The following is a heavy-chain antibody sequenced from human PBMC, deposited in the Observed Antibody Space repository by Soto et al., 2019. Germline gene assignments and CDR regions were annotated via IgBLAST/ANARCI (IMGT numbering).Heavy chain of an antibody. D-gene: IGHD3-9*01. V-gene: IGHV1-69*01. CDR3: ARDGHHILTGYFKGSDY. J-gene: IGHJ4*02. CDR1: GGTCSSYA. Sequence: QVQLVQSGAEVKKPGSSVKVSCTASGGTCSSYAISWVRHAPGQGLEWMGGIIPIFGTANYAQKFQGRVTITADESTSTADIEVSSLRSEDTAVYYCARDGHHILTGYFKGSDYWGQGTLVTVSS. CDR2: IIPIFGTA.